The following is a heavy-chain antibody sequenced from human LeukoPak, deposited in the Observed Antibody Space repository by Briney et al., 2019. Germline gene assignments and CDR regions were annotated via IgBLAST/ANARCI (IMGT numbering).Heavy chain of an antibody. CDR2: IWYEGSDK. J-gene: IGHJ5*02. CDR1: GFNFRSYG. Sequence: PGGSLRLSCAASGFNFRSYGMHWVRQAPGKGLEGVAIIWYEGSDKYYADSVKGRFTISRDNSKNTLYLQMNSLRVEETAVYYCAGVSGNYPNSWFDPWGQGTLVTVSS. V-gene: IGHV3-33*01. D-gene: IGHD1-26*01. CDR3: AGVSGNYPNSWFDP.